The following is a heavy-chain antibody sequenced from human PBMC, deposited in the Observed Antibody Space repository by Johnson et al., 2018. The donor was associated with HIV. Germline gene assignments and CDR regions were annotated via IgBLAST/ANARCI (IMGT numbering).Heavy chain of an antibody. V-gene: IGHV3-23*04. CDR1: GFTFSSYA. Sequence: VQLGESGGGLVQRGGSLRLSCAASGFTFSSYAMSWVRQAPGTGLVWVSAISGSGDSTYYADPVKVRFTISTDNSKNTLYLQMNSLRAEDTAVYYCANLGRYFDWFPTTNDAFDIWGQGTMVTVSS. CDR2: ISGSGDST. J-gene: IGHJ3*02. D-gene: IGHD3-9*01. CDR3: ANLGRYFDWFPTTNDAFDI.